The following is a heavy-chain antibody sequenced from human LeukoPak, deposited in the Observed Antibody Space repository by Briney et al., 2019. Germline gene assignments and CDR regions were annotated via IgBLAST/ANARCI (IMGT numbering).Heavy chain of an antibody. CDR2: INPNSGGT. CDR3: AINPDSSGGGSDWYFDL. CDR1: GYTFTGYY. V-gene: IGHV1-2*02. J-gene: IGHJ2*01. Sequence: ASVKVSCKASGYTFTGYYMHWVRQAPGQGLEWMGWINPNSGGTNYAQQFQGRVTMTRDTSINTAYMELSRLRSDDTAVYYCAINPDSSGGGSDWYFDLWGRGTLVTVSS. D-gene: IGHD3-22*01.